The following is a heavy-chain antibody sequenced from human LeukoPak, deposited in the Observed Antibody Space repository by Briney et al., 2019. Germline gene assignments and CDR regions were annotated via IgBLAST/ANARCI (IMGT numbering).Heavy chain of an antibody. CDR2: INPNSGGT. V-gene: IGHV1-2*02. CDR1: GYTFTGYY. J-gene: IGHJ4*02. D-gene: IGHD3-22*01. CDR3: AVHYASSGQVFDY. Sequence: ATVKVSCKASGYTFTGYYLHWVRQAPGQGREWMGWINPNSGGTNYAQKFQGRVTMTRDTSISTAYMELSRLTSDDTAVYYCAVHYASSGQVFDYWGQGTLVTVSS.